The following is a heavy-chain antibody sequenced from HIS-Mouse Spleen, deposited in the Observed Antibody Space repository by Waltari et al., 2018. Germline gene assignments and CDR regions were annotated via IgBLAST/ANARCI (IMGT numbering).Heavy chain of an antibody. CDR1: GFTFRSYA. Sequence: QVQLVESGGGVVQPGRSLRLSCAASGFTFRSYAMHWVRQAPGKGREGGAVKSYDGSNKYYADSVKGRFTIARDNSKNTLYLQMNSLRAEDTAVYYCAGWGIAAAGYWGQGTLVTVSS. D-gene: IGHD6-13*01. CDR2: KSYDGSNK. CDR3: AGWGIAAAGY. J-gene: IGHJ4*02. V-gene: IGHV3-30*04.